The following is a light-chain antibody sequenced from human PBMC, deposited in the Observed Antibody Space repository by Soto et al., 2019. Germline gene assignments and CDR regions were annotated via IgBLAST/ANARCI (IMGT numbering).Light chain of an antibody. J-gene: IGLJ3*02. CDR3: SSYTSTSTPWV. Sequence: QSVLTQPASVSGSPGQSITISCTGTSSDVGGYNYVSWYQQHPGKAPKLIIYEVSKRPSGVSNRFSGSKSGNTASLTISGLQAEDEADYYCSSYTSTSTPWVFGGGTKLTVL. V-gene: IGLV2-14*01. CDR1: SSDVGGYNY. CDR2: EVS.